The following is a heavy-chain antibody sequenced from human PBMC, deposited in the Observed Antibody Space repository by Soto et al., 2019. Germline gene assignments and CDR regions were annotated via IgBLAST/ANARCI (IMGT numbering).Heavy chain of an antibody. Sequence: GGSLRLSCAASGFTFSSYGMHWVRQAPGKGLEWVAVISYDGSNKYYADSVKGRFTISRDNSKNTLYLQMNSLRAEDTAVYYCANADDYDSSGPTWGQGTLVTVSS. J-gene: IGHJ5*02. V-gene: IGHV3-30*18. D-gene: IGHD3-22*01. CDR2: ISYDGSNK. CDR3: ANADDYDSSGPT. CDR1: GFTFSSYG.